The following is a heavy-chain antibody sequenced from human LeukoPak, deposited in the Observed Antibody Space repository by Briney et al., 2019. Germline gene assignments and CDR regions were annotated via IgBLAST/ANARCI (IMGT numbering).Heavy chain of an antibody. Sequence: SDTLSLTCAVSGYSITSSSWWGWIRQPPGKGLEWIGYIYHSGTTYYNPSLQSRVSMSVDTSKNQFSLKLSSVTAVDTAVYYCARKENVYYYFDYWGQGTLVTVSS. V-gene: IGHV4-28*01. D-gene: IGHD3-10*01. CDR3: ARKENVYYYFDY. J-gene: IGHJ4*02. CDR2: IYHSGTT. CDR1: GYSITSSSW.